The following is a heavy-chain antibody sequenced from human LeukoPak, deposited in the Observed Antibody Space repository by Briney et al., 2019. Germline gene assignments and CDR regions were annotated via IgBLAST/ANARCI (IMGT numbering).Heavy chain of an antibody. V-gene: IGHV4-61*02. J-gene: IGHJ6*03. CDR2: IYTSGST. CDR3: ARAVGSGSFQTYYYYMDV. Sequence: SETLSLTCTVSGGSISSGSYYWSWIRQPAGKGLEWIGRIYTSGSTNYNPSLKSRVTMSVDTSKNQFSLKLSSVTAADTAVYYCARAVGSGSFQTYYYYMDVWGKGTTVTISS. CDR1: GGSISSGSYY. D-gene: IGHD3-10*01.